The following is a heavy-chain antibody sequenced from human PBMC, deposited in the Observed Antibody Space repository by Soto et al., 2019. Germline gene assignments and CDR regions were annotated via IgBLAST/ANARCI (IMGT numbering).Heavy chain of an antibody. CDR2: ISYDGSNK. Sequence: GGSLRLSCAASGFTFSSYGMHWVRQAPGKGLEWVAVISYDGSNKYYADSVKGRFTISRDNSKNTLYLQMNSLRAEDTAVYYCAKGGGYSGYDWETYYYYGMDVWGQGTTVTVSS. V-gene: IGHV3-30*18. CDR1: GFTFSSYG. D-gene: IGHD5-12*01. CDR3: AKGGGYSGYDWETYYYYGMDV. J-gene: IGHJ6*02.